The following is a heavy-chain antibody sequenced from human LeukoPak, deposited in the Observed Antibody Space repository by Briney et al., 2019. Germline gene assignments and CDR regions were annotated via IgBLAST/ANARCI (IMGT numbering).Heavy chain of an antibody. V-gene: IGHV1-2*02. CDR2: INPNSGGT. CDR3: ARDYGAYLPRWYFDL. J-gene: IGHJ2*01. D-gene: IGHD4-17*01. Sequence: APVKVSCKASGYTFSDYYIHWVRQAPGQGLEWMGWINPNSGGTHYAQNFQGRVTMTRDTSITTAYMDLTRLRSDDTAVYYCARDYGAYLPRWYFDLWGRGTLVSVSS. CDR1: GYTFSDYY.